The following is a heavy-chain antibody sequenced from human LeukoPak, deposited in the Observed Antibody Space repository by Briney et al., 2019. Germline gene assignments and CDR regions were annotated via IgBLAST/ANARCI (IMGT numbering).Heavy chain of an antibody. J-gene: IGHJ4*02. D-gene: IGHD3-22*01. CDR1: GFTFNIYG. CDR2: ISSSSDYI. V-gene: IGHV3-21*01. Sequence: PGGSLRLSCAASGFTFNIYGMNWVRQAPGKGLEWVSSISSSSDYIDYADSVKGRFIISRDNAKNSLYLQMNSLRAEDTAVYYCARAVHHYDSGGTYYAIPSTYWGQGTLVTVSS. CDR3: ARAVHHYDSGGTYYAIPSTY.